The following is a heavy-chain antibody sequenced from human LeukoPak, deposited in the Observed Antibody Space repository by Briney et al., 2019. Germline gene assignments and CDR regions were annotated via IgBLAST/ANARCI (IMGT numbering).Heavy chain of an antibody. CDR2: ISYDGGNE. D-gene: IGHD3-10*01. CDR1: GFTFSGSG. J-gene: IGHJ6*02. Sequence: PGRSLRLSCVASGFTFSGSGMHWVRQAPGKGLEWVAVISYDGGNEYYADSVKGRFTISRDNSKNTLYLQMNSLRSEDTAMYYCAKDSPTVYYYGSGSYGHYSGMDVWGQGTTVTVSS. CDR3: AKDSPTVYYYGSGSYGHYSGMDV. V-gene: IGHV3-30*18.